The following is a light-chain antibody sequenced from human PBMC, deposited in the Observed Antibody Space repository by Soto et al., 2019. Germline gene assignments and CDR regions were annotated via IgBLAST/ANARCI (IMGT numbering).Light chain of an antibody. CDR2: DAS. CDR3: QQYDSLPPT. J-gene: IGKJ2*01. CDR1: QDISNS. Sequence: DLQMTQSPSSLSASVGDRVTFTCQASQDISNSLNWYQQKPGKAPKLLIYDASNLEVGVPIRFSGSGSGTEFTFTIRSLQPEDFATYYCQQYDSLPPTFGLGTRLEMK. V-gene: IGKV1-33*01.